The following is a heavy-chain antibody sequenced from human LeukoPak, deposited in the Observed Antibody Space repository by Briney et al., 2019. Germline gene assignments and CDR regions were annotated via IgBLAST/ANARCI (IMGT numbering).Heavy chain of an antibody. D-gene: IGHD2-15*01. CDR1: GFTFSNHA. CDR2: MSSGGTYI. CDR3: Q. J-gene: IGHJ4*02. V-gene: IGHV3-21*01. Sequence: PGGSLRLSCTASGFTFSNHAMTWVRQAPGKGLEWVSSMSSGGTYIYYADSVRGRFTISRDNAKNLLYLVMNSLRAEDTATYVVQWGQGTLVTVSS.